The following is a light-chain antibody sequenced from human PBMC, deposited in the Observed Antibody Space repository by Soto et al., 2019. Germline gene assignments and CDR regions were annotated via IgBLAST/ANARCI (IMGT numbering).Light chain of an antibody. CDR1: QSLLHSNGYNY. V-gene: IGKV2-28*01. CDR3: LQALQTPIA. J-gene: IGKJ5*01. Sequence: IVMTQSPLSLPVTPGEPASISCRSIQSLLHSNGYNYLDWYLQKPGQSPQLLIYLGSNRASGVPDRFSGGGSGTDFTLKISRVEAEDVGVYYCLQALQTPIAFGQGTRLEIK. CDR2: LGS.